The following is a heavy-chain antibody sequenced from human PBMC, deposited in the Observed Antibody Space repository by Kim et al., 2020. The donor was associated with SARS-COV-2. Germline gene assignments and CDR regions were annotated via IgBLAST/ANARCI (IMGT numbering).Heavy chain of an antibody. D-gene: IGHD1-26*01. J-gene: IGHJ6*01. CDR1: GFSVSNTA. CDR3: AKDVWDYSGMDA. V-gene: IGHV3-23*01. CDR2: ISGHGLDT. Sequence: GGSLRLSCSVSGFSVSNTAMNWVRQAPGKGLEWVSDISGHGLDTYYGDSVKGRLTISRDTSKNTVYLQMNSLRAEDTAVYYCAKDVWDYSGMDALGTGT.